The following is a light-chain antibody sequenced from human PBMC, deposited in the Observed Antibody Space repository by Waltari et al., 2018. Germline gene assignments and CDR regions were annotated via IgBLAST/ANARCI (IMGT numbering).Light chain of an antibody. CDR1: SSDVGRYDL. CDR2: AVT. CDR3: CSYLERTV. Sequence: QSALTQPASVSGSPGQSITLSCAGTSSDVGRYDLVSWYQHHPDKAPKLLIYAVTKRPSGVSNRFSGSKSGNTASLTISGLQAEDEATYYCCSYLERTVFGGGTKLTVL. V-gene: IGLV2-23*02. J-gene: IGLJ2*01.